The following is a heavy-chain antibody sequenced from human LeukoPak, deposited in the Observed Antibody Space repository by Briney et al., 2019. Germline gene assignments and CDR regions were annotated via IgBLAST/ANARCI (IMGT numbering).Heavy chain of an antibody. CDR3: ARSYCSSASCYALGYFDL. CDR2: IYHSGST. J-gene: IGHJ2*01. D-gene: IGHD2-2*01. CDR1: GGFISGGGYS. V-gene: IGHV4-30-2*05. Sequence: PSETLSLTCAVSGGFISGGGYSWSWIRQPPGKGLEWIGHIYHSGSTYYNPSLKSRITISVDTSKNQFSLKLSSVTVADTAVYYCARSYCSSASCYALGYFDLWGRGTLVTVSS.